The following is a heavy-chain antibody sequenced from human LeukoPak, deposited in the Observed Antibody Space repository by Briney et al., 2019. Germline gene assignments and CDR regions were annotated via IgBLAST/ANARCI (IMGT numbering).Heavy chain of an antibody. CDR1: GYTFTACD. J-gene: IGHJ4*02. V-gene: IGHV1-8*01. CDR2: MNPNSGNT. D-gene: IGHD6-19*01. Sequence: ASLRVSCKASGYTFTACDINWVRQATGQGLEWMGWMNPNSGNTGYGQSFQGRITMTRDISIGTAYMELSNLTSEDTAIYDCTRGSSGRRDNWGQGTLVTVSA. CDR3: TRGSSGRRDN.